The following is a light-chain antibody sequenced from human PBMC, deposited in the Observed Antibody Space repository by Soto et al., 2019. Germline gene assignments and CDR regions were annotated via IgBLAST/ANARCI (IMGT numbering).Light chain of an antibody. CDR2: AAS. CDR3: QQHESYPRT. Sequence: DIQMTQSPSTLSASVDDRVTITCRASQNIHTWLAWYQHKPGKAPSLLIYAASSLESGVPSRFSGSGSGTEFTLTISSLQPDDFATYYCQQHESYPRTFGQGTQVEMK. J-gene: IGKJ1*01. V-gene: IGKV1-5*03. CDR1: QNIHTW.